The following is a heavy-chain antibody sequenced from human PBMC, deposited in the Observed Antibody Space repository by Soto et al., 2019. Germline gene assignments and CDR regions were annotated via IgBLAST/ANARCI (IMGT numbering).Heavy chain of an antibody. D-gene: IGHD3-10*02. Sequence: QVQLQESGPGLVKPSETLSLTCTVSDGSIGRDYWSWIRQPPGKGLEWLGNIDYIGNTNYNPSPKSRVTMSIDTPKNRFSLKLASVTTADRAVYYCAGMFDNYVNGNWFDPWGQGTLVTVSS. V-gene: IGHV4-59*01. CDR1: DGSIGRDY. J-gene: IGHJ5*02. CDR2: IDYIGNT. CDR3: AGMFDNYVNGNWFDP.